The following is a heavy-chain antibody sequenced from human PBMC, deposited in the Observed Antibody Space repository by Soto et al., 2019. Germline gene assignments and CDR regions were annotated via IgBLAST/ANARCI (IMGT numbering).Heavy chain of an antibody. Sequence: QVHLQESGPGLVKPSETLSLTCTVSGDSIRSSTYYWGWIRQPPGKGLEWIGSMFYSGNTYYNPSLSSRVPLSIDTSKNQFSLKLNYVTAADTAVYYCVSPEGYYDSSGYTLDFWGQGTLVTVSS. CDR3: VSPEGYYDSSGYTLDF. CDR1: GDSIRSSTYY. V-gene: IGHV4-39*01. CDR2: MFYSGNT. J-gene: IGHJ4*02. D-gene: IGHD3-22*01.